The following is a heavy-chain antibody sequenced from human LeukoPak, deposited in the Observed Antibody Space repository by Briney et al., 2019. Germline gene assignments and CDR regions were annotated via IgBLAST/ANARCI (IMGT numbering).Heavy chain of an antibody. Sequence: GGSLRLSCAASGFTFDDYAMHWVRQAPGKGLEWVSGISWNSGSIGYADSVKGRFTISRDNAKNSLYLQMNSLRAEDTDLYYCAKDIVLMVYAAGFDIWGQGTMVTVSS. CDR1: GFTFDDYA. D-gene: IGHD2-8*01. V-gene: IGHV3-9*01. J-gene: IGHJ3*02. CDR2: ISWNSGSI. CDR3: AKDIVLMVYAAGFDI.